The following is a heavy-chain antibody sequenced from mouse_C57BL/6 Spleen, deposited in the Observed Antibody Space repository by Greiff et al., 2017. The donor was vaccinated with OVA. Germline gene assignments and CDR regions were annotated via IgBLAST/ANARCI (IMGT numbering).Heavy chain of an antibody. J-gene: IGHJ4*01. CDR3: ARRGDYAMDY. CDR2: IWSGGST. V-gene: IGHV2-2*01. CDR1: GFSLTSYG. Sequence: QVQLQQSGPGLVQPSQSLSITCTVSGFSLTSYGVHWVRQSPGTGLEWLGVIWSGGSTDYNAAFISRLSISKDNSKSQVFFKINSLQADDTAIYYCARRGDYAMDYWGQGTSVTVSS.